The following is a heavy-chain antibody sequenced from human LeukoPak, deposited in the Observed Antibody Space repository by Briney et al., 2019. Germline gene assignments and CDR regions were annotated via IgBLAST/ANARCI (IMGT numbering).Heavy chain of an antibody. J-gene: IGHJ3*02. Sequence: KTSETLSLTCAVYGGSFSGYYWSWIRQPPGKGLEWIGEINHSGSTNYNPSLKSRVTISVDTSKNQFSLKLSSVTAADTAVYYCARVYSSSSRGAFDIWGQGTMVTVSS. CDR3: ARVYSSSSRGAFDI. V-gene: IGHV4-34*01. D-gene: IGHD6-6*01. CDR1: GGSFSGYY. CDR2: INHSGST.